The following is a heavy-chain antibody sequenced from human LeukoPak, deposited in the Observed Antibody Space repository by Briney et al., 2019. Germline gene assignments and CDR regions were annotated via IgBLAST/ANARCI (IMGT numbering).Heavy chain of an antibody. V-gene: IGHV4-39*07. Sequence: SETLSLTCTVSGGSISNYYWGWIRQPPGKGLEWIGHMYYSGSTYYNPSLKSRVTISLDTSKNQFSLKVTSVTAADTAVYYCASLKATTFFYFDYWGQGTLVTVSS. CDR2: MYYSGST. CDR1: GGSISNYY. CDR3: ASLKATTFFYFDY. D-gene: IGHD1-26*01. J-gene: IGHJ4*02.